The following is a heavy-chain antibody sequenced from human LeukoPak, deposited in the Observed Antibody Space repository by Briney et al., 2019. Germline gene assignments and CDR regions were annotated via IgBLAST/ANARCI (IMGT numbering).Heavy chain of an antibody. CDR2: IYHSGST. Sequence: SETLSLTCAVSGGSISSSNWWSWVRQPPGEGLEWIGEIYHSGSTNYNPSLKSRVTMSIDTSKKQFSLKLRTAAAADTAVYYCARIEDVTRGYNHAYYFDYWGQGTLVTVSS. V-gene: IGHV4-4*02. D-gene: IGHD5-18*01. CDR3: ARIEDVTRGYNHAYYFDY. CDR1: GGSISSSNW. J-gene: IGHJ4*02.